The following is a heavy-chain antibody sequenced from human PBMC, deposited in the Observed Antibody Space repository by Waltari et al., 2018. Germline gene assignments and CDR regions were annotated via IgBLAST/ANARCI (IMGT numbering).Heavy chain of an antibody. CDR2: IYYSGRT. Sequence: QVQLQESGPGLVKPSQTLSLTCTVSGGSISSGGYYWSWIRQHPGKGLEWIGYIYYSGRTYYNPSLKSLVTISVDTSKNQFSLKLSSVTAADTAVYYCARGNDYVWGSYRYNLDAFDIWGQGTMVTVSS. CDR1: GGSISSGGYY. V-gene: IGHV4-31*01. CDR3: ARGNDYVWGSYRYNLDAFDI. D-gene: IGHD3-16*02. J-gene: IGHJ3*02.